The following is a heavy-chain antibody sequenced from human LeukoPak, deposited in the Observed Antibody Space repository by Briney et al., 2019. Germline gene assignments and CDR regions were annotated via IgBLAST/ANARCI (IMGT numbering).Heavy chain of an antibody. Sequence: PSQTLSLTCTVSGGSIRSGTDYWSWIRQPAGKGLEWIGRIYMSGSTDYNPSFKSRVTMSVDTSKNQVSLKLRSVTAADTTVYYCARVVWGGDFHYSLDVWGKGTTVIVSS. J-gene: IGHJ6*03. CDR2: IYMSGST. CDR1: GGSIRSGTDY. D-gene: IGHD7-27*01. V-gene: IGHV4-61*02. CDR3: ARVVWGGDFHYSLDV.